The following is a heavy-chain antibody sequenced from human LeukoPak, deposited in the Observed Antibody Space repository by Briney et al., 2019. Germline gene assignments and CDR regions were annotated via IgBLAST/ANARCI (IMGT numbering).Heavy chain of an antibody. V-gene: IGHV3-48*03. Sequence: PGGSLRLSCAASGFTFSSYEMNWVRQAPGKGLKWVSYISSSGSIIFHADSVRGRFTISRDNAKNSLYPRVNSLRAEDTGVYYCARDPYDSSGYRFDCWGQGTLVTVSS. D-gene: IGHD3-22*01. CDR3: ARDPYDSSGYRFDC. J-gene: IGHJ4*02. CDR1: GFTFSSYE. CDR2: ISSSGSII.